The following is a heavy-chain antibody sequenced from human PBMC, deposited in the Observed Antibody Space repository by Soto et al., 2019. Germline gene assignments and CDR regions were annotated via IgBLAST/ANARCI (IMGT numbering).Heavy chain of an antibody. V-gene: IGHV3-48*02. CDR1: GFTFSTYS. CDR3: ARGMILDGLFLYWYFEI. J-gene: IGHJ2*01. D-gene: IGHD3-9*01. CDR2: ISGSGGTI. Sequence: EVQLVESGGGLVQPGGSLRLSCVASGFTFSTYSMTWVRQAPGKGLEWISYISGSGGTIYYADSVKGRFTISRDNAKNSLYLQMNSLRHEDTAAFYCARGMILDGLFLYWYFEIWGRGTPVTVSS.